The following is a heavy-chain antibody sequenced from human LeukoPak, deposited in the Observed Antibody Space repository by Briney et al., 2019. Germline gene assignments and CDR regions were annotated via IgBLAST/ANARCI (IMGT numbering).Heavy chain of an antibody. J-gene: IGHJ5*02. V-gene: IGHV4-39*01. CDR2: IYYSGST. CDR3: ALTPDP. CDR1: GGSISSSSYY. Sequence: PSETLSLTCTVSGGSISSSSYYWGWNRPPPGKGLEWTGSIYYSGSTYYNPSLKSRVTISVDTSKNQFSLKLSSVTAADTAVYYCALTPDPWGQGTLVTVSS.